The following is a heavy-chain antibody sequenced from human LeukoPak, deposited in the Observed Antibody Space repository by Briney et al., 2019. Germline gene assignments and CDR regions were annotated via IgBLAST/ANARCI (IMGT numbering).Heavy chain of an antibody. Sequence: PSETLSLTCGVSGGPFSGYYCNWIRQAPGKGLEWIGEINHNGSTSSNPSLKSRVTMSVDTSKSRFSLKLNSATAADTAVYYCVRGFLGLNGGVWGQGTTVTVSS. CDR3: VRGFLGLNGGV. D-gene: IGHD1-26*01. V-gene: IGHV4-34*01. CDR1: GGPFSGYY. J-gene: IGHJ3*01. CDR2: INHNGST.